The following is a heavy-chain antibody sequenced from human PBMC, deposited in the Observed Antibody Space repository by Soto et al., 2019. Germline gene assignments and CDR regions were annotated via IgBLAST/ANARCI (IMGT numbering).Heavy chain of an antibody. Sequence: GGSLRLSCAASGFTFSDYYMSWIRQAPGKGLEWISYISSSGGAIYHADSVKGRFTISRDNAKNSLYLQMNGLRAEDTAVYYCARDLKPSEALAPYYFDYWGQGTLGTV. CDR3: ARDLKPSEALAPYYFDY. J-gene: IGHJ4*02. CDR2: ISSSGGAI. CDR1: GFTFSDYY. V-gene: IGHV3-11*01. D-gene: IGHD1-1*01.